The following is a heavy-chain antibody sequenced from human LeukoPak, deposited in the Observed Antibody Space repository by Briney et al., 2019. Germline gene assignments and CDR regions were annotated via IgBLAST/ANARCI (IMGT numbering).Heavy chain of an antibody. Sequence: GESLKISCKGSGYSFTSYWIGWVRQMPGKGLEWMGIIYPGDSDTRYSPSFQGQVTISADKSISTAYLQWGSLKASDTAMYYCARNDAYYYGSGSYSYWGQGTLVTVSS. V-gene: IGHV5-51*01. CDR3: ARNDAYYYGSGSYSY. D-gene: IGHD3-10*01. J-gene: IGHJ4*02. CDR1: GYSFTSYW. CDR2: IYPGDSDT.